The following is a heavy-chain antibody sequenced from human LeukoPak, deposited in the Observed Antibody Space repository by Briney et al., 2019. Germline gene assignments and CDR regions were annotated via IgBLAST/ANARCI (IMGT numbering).Heavy chain of an antibody. J-gene: IGHJ5*02. CDR2: ISAYNGNT. CDR3: ARDSDIVVVPAPGP. V-gene: IGHV1-18*01. D-gene: IGHD2-2*01. CDR1: GYTFTSYG. Sequence: ASVKVSCKASGYTFTSYGISWVRQAPGQGLEWMGWISAYNGNTNYAQKLQGRVTMTTDTSTSTAYMELRSLRSDGTAVYYCARDSDIVVVPAPGPWGQGTLVTVSS.